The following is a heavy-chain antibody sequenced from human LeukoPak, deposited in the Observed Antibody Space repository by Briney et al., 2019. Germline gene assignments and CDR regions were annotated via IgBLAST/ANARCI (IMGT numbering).Heavy chain of an antibody. D-gene: IGHD3-22*01. CDR3: ARAWGYYDSSGYYRTYFDY. CDR2: ISSSSSYI. J-gene: IGHJ4*02. Sequence: GGSLRLSCAASGFTFSSYSMNWVRQAPGKGLEWVSSISSSSSYIYYADSVKGRFTISRDNAKNSLYLQMNSLRAEDTAVYYCARAWGYYDSSGYYRTYFDYWGQGTLVTVSS. CDR1: GFTFSSYS. V-gene: IGHV3-21*01.